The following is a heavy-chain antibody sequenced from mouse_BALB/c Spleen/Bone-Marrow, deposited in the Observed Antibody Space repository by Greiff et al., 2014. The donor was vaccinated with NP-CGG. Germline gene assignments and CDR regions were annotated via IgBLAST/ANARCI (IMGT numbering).Heavy chain of an antibody. J-gene: IGHJ2*01. CDR3: ARQIYFTYFDY. D-gene: IGHD2-1*01. V-gene: IGHV5-12-2*01. Sequence: EVNLVESGGGLVQPGGSLKLSCAASGFTFSSYTMSWVRQTPEKRLEWVAYISNGGGSTYYPDTVKGRFTISRDNAKNTLYLQMSSLKSEDTAMYYCARQIYFTYFDYWGQGTTLTVSS. CDR1: GFTFSSYT. CDR2: ISNGGGST.